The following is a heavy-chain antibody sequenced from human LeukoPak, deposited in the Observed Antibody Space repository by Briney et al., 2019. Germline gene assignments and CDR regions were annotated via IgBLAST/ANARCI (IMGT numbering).Heavy chain of an antibody. Sequence: GGSLRLSCEASEFTFSSHGMHWVRQAPGKGLEWVAVIWYGGSNKYYADSVKGRFTISRDNSRNTLYLQMNSLGVEDTAVYYCASPSSSWSADDYWGQGTLVTVSS. CDR1: EFTFSSHG. V-gene: IGHV3-33*03. J-gene: IGHJ4*02. CDR2: IWYGGSNK. D-gene: IGHD6-13*01. CDR3: ASPSSSWSADDY.